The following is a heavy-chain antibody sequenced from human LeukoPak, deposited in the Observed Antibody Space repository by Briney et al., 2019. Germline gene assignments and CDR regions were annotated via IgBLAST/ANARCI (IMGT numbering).Heavy chain of an antibody. CDR1: GGSISSSSYY. CDR3: AREGARYCSSTSCYAGLNY. V-gene: IGHV4-39*07. CDR2: INHSGST. Sequence: SETLSLTCTVSGGSISSSSYYWSWIRQPPEKGLEWIGEINHSGSTNYNPSLKSRVTISVDTSKNQFSLKLSSVTAADTAVYYCAREGARYCSSTSCYAGLNYWGQGTLVTVSS. J-gene: IGHJ4*02. D-gene: IGHD2-2*01.